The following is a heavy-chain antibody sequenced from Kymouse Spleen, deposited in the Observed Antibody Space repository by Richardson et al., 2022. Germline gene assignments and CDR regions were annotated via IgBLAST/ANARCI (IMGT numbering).Heavy chain of an antibody. V-gene: IGHV4-34*01. D-gene: IGHD1-7*01. Sequence: QVQLQQWGAGLLKPSETLSLTCAVYGGSFSGYYWSWIRQPPGKGLEWIGEINHSGSTNYNPSLKSRVTISVDTSKNQFSLKLSSVTAADTAVYYCARGLWNSYYYYYGMDVWGQGTTVTVSS. CDR3: ARGLWNSYYYYYGMDV. J-gene: IGHJ6*02. CDR1: GGSFSGYY. CDR2: INHSGST.